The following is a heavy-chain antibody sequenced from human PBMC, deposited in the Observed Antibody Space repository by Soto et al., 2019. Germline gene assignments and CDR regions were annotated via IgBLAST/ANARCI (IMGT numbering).Heavy chain of an antibody. CDR2: INDNGGT. V-gene: IGHV4-34*01. CDR1: GGSIRGYY. Sequence: QVQQQQWGAGLLKPSETLSLICGVYGGSIRGYYWSRIRQSPGKGLEWIGDINDNGGTNYNPSLKSRVTTSLDTSKKQVSLMVSSVTAADTAVYYCARGRYSYETIYYKFYYSALDVWGQGTTVTVSS. J-gene: IGHJ6*02. CDR3: ARGRYSYETIYYKFYYSALDV. D-gene: IGHD3-10*01.